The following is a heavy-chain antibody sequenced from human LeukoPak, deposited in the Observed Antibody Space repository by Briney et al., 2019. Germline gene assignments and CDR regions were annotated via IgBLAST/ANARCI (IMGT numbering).Heavy chain of an antibody. J-gene: IGHJ4*02. CDR1: GFTFTSSA. CDR3: AAKSPGDGYNYRRAFDI. CDR2: IVVGSGNT. V-gene: IGHV1-58*02. D-gene: IGHD5-24*01. Sequence: SVTVSCKASGFTFTSSAMQWVRQARGQRVEWIGWIVVGSGNTNYAQKFQERVTITRDMSTSTAYMELGSLRSEDTAVYYCAAKSPGDGYNYRRAFDIWGQGTLVTVSS.